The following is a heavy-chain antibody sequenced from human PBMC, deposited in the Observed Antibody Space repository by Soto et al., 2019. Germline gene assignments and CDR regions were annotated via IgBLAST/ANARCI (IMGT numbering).Heavy chain of an antibody. D-gene: IGHD1-26*01. CDR2: IIPMFGTA. J-gene: IGHJ4*02. Sequence: QVQLVQSGAEVKKPGSSVKVSCKASGGTFSTYAITWVRQAPGQGLEGMGGIIPMFGTANYAQKFRGRVTVTADESTSTAHMELSSLRSEDTAVSYCARGWETVGTTTPFAYWGQGTLVTVSS. CDR3: ARGWETVGTTTPFAY. CDR1: GGTFSTYA. V-gene: IGHV1-69*01.